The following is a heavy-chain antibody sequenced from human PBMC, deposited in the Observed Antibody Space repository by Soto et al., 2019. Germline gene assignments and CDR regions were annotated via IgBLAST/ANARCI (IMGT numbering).Heavy chain of an antibody. CDR2: ISYDGSDK. D-gene: IGHD6-6*01. CDR3: AKDLLKQLAPDY. CDR1: GFSFSNYG. J-gene: IGHJ4*02. Sequence: PGGSLRLSCAASGFSFSNYGMHWVRQAPGKGLEWVAGISYDGSDKYSADSVKGRFSISRDNSKNTLYLQMNSLRAEDTAVYYCAKDLLKQLAPDYWGQGTLVTVSS. V-gene: IGHV3-30*18.